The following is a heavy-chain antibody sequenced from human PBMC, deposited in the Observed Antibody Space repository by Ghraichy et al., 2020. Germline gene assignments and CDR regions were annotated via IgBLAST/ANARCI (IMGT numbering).Heavy chain of an antibody. D-gene: IGHD3-22*01. CDR1: GRSFIGSY. CDR3: ASSDYYDSSGYYYSG. CDR2: INHSGST. V-gene: IGHV4-34*01. J-gene: IGHJ4*02. Sequence: SQTLSLTCAVYGRSFIGSYLTWIRQPPGQGLEWIGEINHSGSTNYNPSLKSRVTISVDTSKNQFSLKLSSVTAADTAVYYCASSDYYDSSGYYYSGWGQGTLVAVSS.